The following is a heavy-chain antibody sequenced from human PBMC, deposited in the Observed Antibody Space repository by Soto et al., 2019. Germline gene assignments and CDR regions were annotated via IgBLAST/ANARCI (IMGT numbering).Heavy chain of an antibody. D-gene: IGHD3-9*01. Sequence: EVQLLESGGGLVQPGGSLRLSCAASGFTFSSYAMSWVRQAPGKGLEWVSAISGSGGSTYYADSVKGRFTISRDNSKNTLYLQMNSLRAEDTAVYYCAKAMPARGWLLFVVYLDYWGQGTLVTVSS. CDR3: AKAMPARGWLLFVVYLDY. CDR1: GFTFSSYA. J-gene: IGHJ4*02. V-gene: IGHV3-23*01. CDR2: ISGSGGST.